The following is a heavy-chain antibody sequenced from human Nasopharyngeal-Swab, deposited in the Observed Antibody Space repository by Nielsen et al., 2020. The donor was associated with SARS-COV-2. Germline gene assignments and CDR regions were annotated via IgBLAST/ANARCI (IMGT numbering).Heavy chain of an antibody. J-gene: IGHJ4*02. CDR1: GGSFSGYY. V-gene: IGHV4-34*01. Sequence: SETLSLTCAVYGGSFSGYYWSWIRQPPGKGLEWIGEINHSGSTNYNPSLKSRVTISVDTSKNQFSLKLSSVTAADTAVYYCARVIGYSSSWFLDDWGQGTLVTVSS. CDR3: ARVIGYSSSWFLDD. CDR2: INHSGST. D-gene: IGHD6-13*01.